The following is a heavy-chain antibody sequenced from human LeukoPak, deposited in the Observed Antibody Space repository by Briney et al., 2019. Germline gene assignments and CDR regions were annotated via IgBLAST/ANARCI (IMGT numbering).Heavy chain of an antibody. CDR1: GGSISSYY. J-gene: IGHJ6*03. CDR3: ARDSPIAAPQTYYYYMDV. V-gene: IGHV4-4*07. D-gene: IGHD6-13*01. CDR2: IYTSGST. Sequence: SETLSLTCTVSGGSISSYYWSWIRQPAGKGLEWIGRIYTSGSTNYNPSLKSPVTMSVDTSKNQFSLKLSSVTAADTAVYYCARDSPIAAPQTYYYYMDVWGKGTTVTVSS.